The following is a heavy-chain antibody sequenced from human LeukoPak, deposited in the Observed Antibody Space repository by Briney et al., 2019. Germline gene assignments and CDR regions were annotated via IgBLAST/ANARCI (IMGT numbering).Heavy chain of an antibody. V-gene: IGHV4-31*03. CDR2: IYYSGST. D-gene: IGHD3-10*01. CDR1: GGSISSGGYY. Sequence: SETLSLTCTVSGGSISSGGYYWSWIRQHPGKGLEGIGYIYYSGSTYYNPSLKSRVTISVDTSKNQFSLKLSSVTAADTAVYYCARARSNYYGSGTPFDYWGQGTLVTVSS. CDR3: ARARSNYYGSGTPFDY. J-gene: IGHJ4*02.